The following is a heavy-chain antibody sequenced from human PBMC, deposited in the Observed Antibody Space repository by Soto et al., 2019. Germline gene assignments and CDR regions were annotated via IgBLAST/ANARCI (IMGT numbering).Heavy chain of an antibody. D-gene: IGHD3-10*01. CDR2: VSGSGGFT. CDR1: GFSFSSYA. V-gene: IGHV3-23*01. J-gene: IGHJ4*02. Sequence: GGSLILSCAASGFSFSSYAMSWVRQSPGKGLEWVSTVSGSGGFTYYADSVKGRFTISRDNSKNTVYLQMNSLRAEDTAVYYCAKDRYYGSGNYPLPSYWGQGTLVTVSS. CDR3: AKDRYYGSGNYPLPSY.